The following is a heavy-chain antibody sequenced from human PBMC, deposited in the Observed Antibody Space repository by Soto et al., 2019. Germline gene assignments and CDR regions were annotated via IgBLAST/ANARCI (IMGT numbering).Heavy chain of an antibody. Sequence: PGGSLRLSCAASGFAFSDSAMHWVRQASGNGLEWIGRIRGKRGSDGTAYAASVKGRFTISRDNSKNTLYLQMNSLRAEDTAVYYCAKNPGYYYDSTGYHFDYWGQGTLVTVSS. CDR3: AKNPGYYYDSTGYHFDY. J-gene: IGHJ4*02. D-gene: IGHD3-22*01. V-gene: IGHV3-73*01. CDR1: GFAFSDSA. CDR2: IRGKRGSDGT.